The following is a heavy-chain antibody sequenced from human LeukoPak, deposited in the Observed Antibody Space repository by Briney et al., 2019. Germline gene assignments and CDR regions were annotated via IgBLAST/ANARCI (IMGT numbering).Heavy chain of an antibody. J-gene: IGHJ5*02. D-gene: IGHD4-17*01. CDR3: ARGSGHYGDVPDS. Sequence: SETLSLTCADYSGSFSGYYWSWIRQPPGEGLEWVWEINHSGSTYYNPSLKSRVTISVDTSKNQFSLKLSSVTAADTAVYYCARGSGHYGDVPDSWGQGTLVTVSS. V-gene: IGHV4-34*01. CDR1: SGSFSGYY. CDR2: INHSGST.